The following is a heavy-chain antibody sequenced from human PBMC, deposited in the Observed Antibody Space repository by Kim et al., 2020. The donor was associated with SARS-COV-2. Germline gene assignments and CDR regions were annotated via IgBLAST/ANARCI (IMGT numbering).Heavy chain of an antibody. D-gene: IGHD3-9*01. J-gene: IGHJ3*02. CDR2: IYHSGLT. CDR3: ARDSFNSTTLDQDGFDI. CDR1: GGSIGSGDCS. V-gene: IGHV4-30-2*01. Sequence: SETLSLTCGVSGGSIGSGDCSWSWIRQPPGKGLEWIGCIYHSGLTYYNPSLKSRVTISIDRSKNQFSLKLSSVTAADTAVYYCARDSFNSTTLDQDGFDIWGQGTKVTVSS.